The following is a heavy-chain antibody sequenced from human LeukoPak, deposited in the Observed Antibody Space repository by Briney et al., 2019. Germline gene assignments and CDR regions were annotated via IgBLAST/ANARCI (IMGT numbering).Heavy chain of an antibody. CDR1: GLTFRGYW. CDR2: ISSDGSTT. Sequence: GGSLRLSCVVSGLTFRGYWMHWVRQAPGKGLVCLSRISSDGSTTNYADSVKGRFIISRDNAKNSLYLQMNSLRAEDTAVYYCARDNLNTASFDYWGQGTLVTVSS. CDR3: ARDNLNTASFDY. D-gene: IGHD5-18*01. J-gene: IGHJ4*02. V-gene: IGHV3-74*01.